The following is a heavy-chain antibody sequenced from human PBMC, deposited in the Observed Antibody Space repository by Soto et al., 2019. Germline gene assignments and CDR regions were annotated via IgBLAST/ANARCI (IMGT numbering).Heavy chain of an antibody. CDR1: GFSFNTYT. J-gene: IGHJ4*02. CDR3: TREDVVTIFRRGQRGSFDS. D-gene: IGHD3-9*01. CDR2: ITSDSNYI. V-gene: IGHV3-21*02. Sequence: EVQLIESGGGLVNPGGSLRLSCAASGFSFNTYTMNWVRQAPGKGLEWVSFITSDSNYIYYADSVKGRFTISRDDANKSLYLQMNSLRAEDTAVYYCTREDVVTIFRRGQRGSFDSWSQGTLVSVSS.